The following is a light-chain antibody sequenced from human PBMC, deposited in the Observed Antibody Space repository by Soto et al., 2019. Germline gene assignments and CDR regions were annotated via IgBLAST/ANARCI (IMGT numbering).Light chain of an antibody. CDR1: QSVSSSY. V-gene: IGKV3D-7*01. CDR3: QQNYNYPRT. J-gene: IGKJ1*01. CDR2: GAS. Sequence: EIVLTQSPGTLSLSPGERATLSCRASQSVSSSYLAWYQQKPGQAPRLLIYGASTRAADVPARFSGGGSGTEFTLTISSLQPEDFATYYCQQNYNYPRTFGQGTKVDIK.